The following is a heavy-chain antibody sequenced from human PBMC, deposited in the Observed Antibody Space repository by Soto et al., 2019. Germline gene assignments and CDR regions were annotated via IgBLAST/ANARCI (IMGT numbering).Heavy chain of an antibody. Sequence: PSETLSLTCTVSGGSISNVDSYWNWIRQHPVKGLEWIGYIHYSGTTLYNPSLKCRITISVDTSNNQFSLNLISVTAADTAMYYCARTTQGFDFWGQGTLVTVSS. D-gene: IGHD4-17*01. CDR1: GGSISNVDSY. CDR3: ARTTQGFDF. J-gene: IGHJ4*02. V-gene: IGHV4-31*03. CDR2: IHYSGTT.